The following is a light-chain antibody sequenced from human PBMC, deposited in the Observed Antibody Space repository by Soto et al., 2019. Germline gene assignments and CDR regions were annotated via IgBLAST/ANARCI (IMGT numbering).Light chain of an antibody. J-gene: IGKJ4*01. CDR3: QQYYSYPLT. V-gene: IGKV1-8*01. CDR2: AAS. Sequence: AVRMTQSTSSFSASTGDRVTITCRASQGISSYLAWYQQKPGKAPKLLIYAASTLQSGVPSRFSGSGSGTDFTLTISCLQSEDFATYYCQQYYSYPLTSGGGTKV. CDR1: QGISSY.